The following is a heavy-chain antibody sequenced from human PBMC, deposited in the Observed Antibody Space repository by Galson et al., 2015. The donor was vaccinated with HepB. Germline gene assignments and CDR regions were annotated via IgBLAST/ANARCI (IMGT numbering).Heavy chain of an antibody. J-gene: IGHJ4*02. CDR1: GFTFSSYA. V-gene: IGHV3-64D*06. D-gene: IGHD6-13*01. Sequence: SLRLSCAASGFTFSSYAMHWVRQAPGKGLEYVSAISSNGGSTYYADSVKGRFTISRDNSKNTLYLQMSSLRAEDTAVYYCVKDQAAAPFDYWGQGTLVTVSS. CDR3: VKDQAAAPFDY. CDR2: ISSNGGST.